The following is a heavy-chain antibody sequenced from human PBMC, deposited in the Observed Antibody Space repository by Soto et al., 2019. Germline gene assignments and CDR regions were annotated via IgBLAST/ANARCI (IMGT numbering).Heavy chain of an antibody. J-gene: IGHJ3*02. CDR1: CFTFWAYT. V-gene: IGHV3-23*01. CDR2: IFGSGGGI. CDR3: AKDLIANNGVWEPFDM. Sequence: GGALRLSCGASCFTFWAYTLKLVRPGSGEGLQWVSGIFGSGGGIQYADSVRGRFTVSRDNSRNTLYLQLDSLRAEDTAVYYCAKDLIANNGVWEPFDMWGQGTEVTVSS. D-gene: IGHD2-8*01.